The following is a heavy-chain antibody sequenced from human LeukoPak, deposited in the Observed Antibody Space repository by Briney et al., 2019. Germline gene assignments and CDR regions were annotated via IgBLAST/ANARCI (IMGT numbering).Heavy chain of an antibody. CDR1: GFTFGSYG. CDR2: ISGSGGST. CDR3: AKDTSGDSSGWLPFRY. V-gene: IGHV3-23*01. D-gene: IGHD6-19*01. Sequence: PGGSLRLSCAASGFTFGSYGMSWVRQAPGKGLEWVSAISGSGGSTYYADSVKGRFTISRDNSKNTLYLQMNSLRAEDTAVYYCAKDTSGDSSGWLPFRYWGQGTLVTVSS. J-gene: IGHJ4*02.